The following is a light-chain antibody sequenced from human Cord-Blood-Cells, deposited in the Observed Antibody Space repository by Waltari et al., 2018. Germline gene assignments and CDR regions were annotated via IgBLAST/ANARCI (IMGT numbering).Light chain of an antibody. Sequence: QSPLTQPASVSGSPGQTLPISCTGISSDVGGYHYVSWDQQHPGKARKLMIFEVRNRPAGVSNRFSGSKSGNAASLTITGLQAEDEADYYCSSYTSSSTYVFGTGTKVTVL. V-gene: IGLV2-14*01. CDR3: SSYTSSSTYV. CDR2: EVR. J-gene: IGLJ1*01. CDR1: SSDVGGYHY.